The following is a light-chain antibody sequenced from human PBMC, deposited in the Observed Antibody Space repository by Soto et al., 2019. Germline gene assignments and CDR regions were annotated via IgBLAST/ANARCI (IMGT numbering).Light chain of an antibody. CDR3: QHYNNWPFT. CDR2: GAS. J-gene: IGKJ2*01. V-gene: IGKV3-15*01. CDR1: QRVSSS. Sequence: EIVLTQSPGTLSLSPGETATLSCRASQRVSSSYVAWYQQKPGQAPTLLIYGASARATGIPARFSGSGSGTEFTLTISSLQSEDFAVYYCQHYNNWPFTFGQGTKVDIK.